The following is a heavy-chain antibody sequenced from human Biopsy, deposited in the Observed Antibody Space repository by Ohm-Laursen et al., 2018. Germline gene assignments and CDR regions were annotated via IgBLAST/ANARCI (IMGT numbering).Heavy chain of an antibody. CDR2: IYNSETT. CDR1: GDSISTSTTYY. CDR3: ARHPTGFWFDP. Sequence: SETLSLTCTVSGDSISTSTTYYWAWLRQPPGEGLEWIGSIYNSETTFYNPSLKSRVAISLGTSTIQFSLKVSSVTAADTALYYCARHPTGFWFDPWGHGTLVTVSS. V-gene: IGHV4-39*01. J-gene: IGHJ5*02.